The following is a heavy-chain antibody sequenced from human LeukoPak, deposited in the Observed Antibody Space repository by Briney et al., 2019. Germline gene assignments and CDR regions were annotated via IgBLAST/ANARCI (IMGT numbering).Heavy chain of an antibody. Sequence: PSETLSLTCTVSGGSISSYYWSWIRQPPGKGLEWIGYIYYSGSTNYNPSFKSRVTISVDTSKNQFSLKLSSVTAADTAVYYCASGDILTGYRFDYWGQGTLVTVSS. CDR2: IYYSGST. D-gene: IGHD3-9*01. CDR1: GGSISSYY. CDR3: ASGDILTGYRFDY. V-gene: IGHV4-59*01. J-gene: IGHJ4*02.